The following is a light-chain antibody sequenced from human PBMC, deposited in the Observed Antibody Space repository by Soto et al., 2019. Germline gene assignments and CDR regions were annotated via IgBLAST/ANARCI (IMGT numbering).Light chain of an antibody. J-gene: IGKJ1*01. CDR2: DAS. Sequence: EIVLTQSPGTLSLSPGDRATLSCRASQSISNSYLVWYQQKPGQVPRVIIYDASSRATGIPDRFSGSGSGTDFTLTISRLEPEDFTVYYCQQFGCSPWTFGQGTKVDIK. V-gene: IGKV3-20*01. CDR3: QQFGCSPWT. CDR1: QSISNSY.